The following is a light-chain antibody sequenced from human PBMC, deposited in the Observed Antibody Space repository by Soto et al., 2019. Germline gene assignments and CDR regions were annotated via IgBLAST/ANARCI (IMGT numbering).Light chain of an antibody. Sequence: DVRMTAYPSSRSATGGDQRRNSCRESQSISTYLIWYQRKPGKAPKLLIYATSSLQNGVPSRFSGSGSGTDFTLTISSLQPEDFATYYCQQSYSTPPGTFGQGTKVDI. CDR2: ATS. J-gene: IGKJ1*01. CDR3: QQSYSTPPGT. V-gene: IGKV1-39*01. CDR1: QSISTY.